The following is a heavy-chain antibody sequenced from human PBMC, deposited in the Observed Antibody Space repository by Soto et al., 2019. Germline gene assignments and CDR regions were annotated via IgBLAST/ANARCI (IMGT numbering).Heavy chain of an antibody. CDR3: TTEWFLEWLGRNY. D-gene: IGHD3-3*01. CDR2: IKSKTDGGTT. Sequence: GGSLRLSCAASGFTFSNAWMNWVRQAPGKGLEWVGRIKSKTDGGTTDYAAPVKGRFTISRDDSKNTLYLQMNSLKTEDTAVYYWTTEWFLEWLGRNYWGQGTRVTVSS. CDR1: GFTFSNAW. V-gene: IGHV3-15*07. J-gene: IGHJ4*02.